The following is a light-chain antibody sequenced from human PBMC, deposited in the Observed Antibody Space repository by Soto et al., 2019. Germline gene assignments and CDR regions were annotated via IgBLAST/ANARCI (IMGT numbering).Light chain of an antibody. CDR2: GAS. CDR1: QSVSSSY. CDR3: PHYGSSQWT. V-gene: IGKV3-20*01. J-gene: IGKJ1*01. Sequence: ESGLTQSKGTLSLSPGERATLSCRASQSVSSSYLAWYQQKPGQAPRLLIYGASSRATGIPDRFSGSGSGTDFTLTISILEPEDFAVYYCPHYGSSQWTFAQGTKVDIK.